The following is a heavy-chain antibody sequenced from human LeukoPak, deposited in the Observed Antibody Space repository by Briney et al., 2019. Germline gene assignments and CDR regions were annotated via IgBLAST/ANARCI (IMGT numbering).Heavy chain of an antibody. CDR1: GSSFTSYW. J-gene: IGHJ5*02. CDR3: ARLDGWFDP. Sequence: GESLKISCKASGSSFTSYWIGWVRQMPGKGLGWMGMIYPGDSDTRYSPSFQGHVTISADKSISTAYLQWSSLKTSDTAIYFCARLDGWFDPWGQGTLVTVSS. V-gene: IGHV5-51*01. D-gene: IGHD3-9*01. CDR2: IYPGDSDT.